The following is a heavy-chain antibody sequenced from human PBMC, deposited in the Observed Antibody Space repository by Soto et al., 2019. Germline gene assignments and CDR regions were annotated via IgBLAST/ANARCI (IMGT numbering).Heavy chain of an antibody. D-gene: IGHD6-13*01. J-gene: IGHJ4*02. CDR3: ARDHSSSWYYFDY. CDR1: GFSLRNFV. Sequence: GVLRVSCAHSGFSLRNFVMHWVRQAPGKGLEWVAIISYDGSNKYYADSVKGRFTISRDNSKNTLYLQMNSLRAEDTAVYYWARDHSSSWYYFDYWGQGTLVTVSS. V-gene: IGHV3-30*03. CDR2: ISYDGSNK.